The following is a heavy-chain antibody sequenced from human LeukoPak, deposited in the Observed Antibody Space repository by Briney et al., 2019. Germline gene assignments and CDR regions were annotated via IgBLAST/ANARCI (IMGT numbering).Heavy chain of an antibody. CDR2: ISGSGGST. D-gene: IGHD3-22*01. V-gene: IGHV3-23*01. CDR1: GFTFSSYA. Sequence: GGSLRLSCAASGFTFSSYAMSWVRQAPGKGLEWVSAISGSGGSTYYADSVKGRFTISRDNSKNTLYLQMNSLRAEDTAVYYCAKDHAIGTMIVVVSYYFDYWGQRTLVTVSS. J-gene: IGHJ4*02. CDR3: AKDHAIGTMIVVVSYYFDY.